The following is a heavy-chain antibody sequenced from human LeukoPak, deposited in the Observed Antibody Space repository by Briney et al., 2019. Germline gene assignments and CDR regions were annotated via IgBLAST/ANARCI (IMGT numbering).Heavy chain of an antibody. D-gene: IGHD5-18*01. CDR3: GRSGYRYSYDFDYYMGV. J-gene: IGHJ6*03. CDR2: ITVYNGNT. V-gene: IGHV1-18*01. Sequence: GASVKVSCKASGYSFTTYGISWVRQAPGQGLEWMGRITVYNGNTNYAERFQGRVTMTTDTSTSTAYMELRSLRSDDTAAYYCGRSGYRYSYDFDYYMGVWAKGTTITVSS. CDR1: GYSFTTYG.